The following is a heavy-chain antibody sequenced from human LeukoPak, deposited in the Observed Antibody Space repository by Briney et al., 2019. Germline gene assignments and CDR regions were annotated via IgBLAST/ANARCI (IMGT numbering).Heavy chain of an antibody. D-gene: IGHD4-23*01. CDR1: GFTFDDYG. V-gene: IGHV5-51*01. Sequence: GGSLRLSCAASGFTFDDYGMSWVRQAPGKGLEWMGIIYPGDSDTRYSPSFQGQVTISADKSISTAYLQWTSLKASDTAMYYCARYAGNSPIDYYFDFWGQGTLVTVSS. CDR2: IYPGDSDT. CDR3: ARYAGNSPIDYYFDF. J-gene: IGHJ4*02.